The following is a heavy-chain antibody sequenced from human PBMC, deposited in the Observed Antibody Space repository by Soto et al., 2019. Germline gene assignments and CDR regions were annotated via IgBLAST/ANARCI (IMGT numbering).Heavy chain of an antibody. CDR1: GFTFDDYA. CDR2: ISWNSGSI. Sequence: GGSLRLSCAASGFTFDDYAMHWVRQAPGKGLEWVSGISWNSGSIGYADSVKGRFTISRDNAKNSLYLQMNSLRAEDTALYYCAKDSTGDGYYFDYWGQGTLVTVSS. J-gene: IGHJ4*02. V-gene: IGHV3-9*01. CDR3: AKDSTGDGYYFDY. D-gene: IGHD7-27*01.